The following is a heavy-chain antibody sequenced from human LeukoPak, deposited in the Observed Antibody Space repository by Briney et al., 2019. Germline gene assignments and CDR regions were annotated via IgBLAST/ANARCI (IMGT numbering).Heavy chain of an antibody. Sequence: GRSLRLSCAASGFTFSSYAMHWVRQAPGKGLEWVAVISYDGSNKYYADSVKGRFTISRDNSKNTLYLQMNSLRAEDTAVYYCARGGDYYYDSSGYYSPVDYWGQGTLATVSS. CDR3: ARGGDYYYDSSGYYSPVDY. D-gene: IGHD3-22*01. V-gene: IGHV3-30*04. CDR1: GFTFSSYA. CDR2: ISYDGSNK. J-gene: IGHJ4*02.